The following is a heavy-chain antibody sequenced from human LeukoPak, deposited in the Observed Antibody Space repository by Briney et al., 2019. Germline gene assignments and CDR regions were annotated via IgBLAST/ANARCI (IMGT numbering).Heavy chain of an antibody. V-gene: IGHV1-18*01. D-gene: IGHD3-10*01. Sequence: ASVKVSCKASGYTFTSYGISWVRQAPGQGLEWMGWISAYNGNTNYAQKLQGRVTMTTDTSTSTAYMELSRLRSDDTAVYYCARVPIYYYGSGSYYSGGGYYFDYWGQGTLVTVSS. CDR3: ARVPIYYYGSGSYYSGGGYYFDY. CDR2: ISAYNGNT. J-gene: IGHJ4*02. CDR1: GYTFTSYG.